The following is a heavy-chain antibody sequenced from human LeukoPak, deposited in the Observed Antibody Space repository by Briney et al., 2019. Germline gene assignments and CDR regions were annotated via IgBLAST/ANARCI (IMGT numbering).Heavy chain of an antibody. CDR2: INHSGST. Sequence: PSETLSLTCAVYGGSFSGYYWSWIRQPPGKGLEWIGEINHSGSTNYNPSRKSRVNISVDTSKNQFSLKLSSVTAADTAVYYCARTNLYCSGGSCYSRGKIDYWGQGTLVTVSS. D-gene: IGHD2-15*01. CDR1: GGSFSGYY. V-gene: IGHV4-34*01. J-gene: IGHJ4*02. CDR3: ARTNLYCSGGSCYSRGKIDY.